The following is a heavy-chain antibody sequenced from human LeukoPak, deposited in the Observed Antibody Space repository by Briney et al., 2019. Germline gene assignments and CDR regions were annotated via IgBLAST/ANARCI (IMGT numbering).Heavy chain of an antibody. CDR3: AKAPRAAAGTYNGMDV. V-gene: IGHV3-53*01. CDR1: GFTFSNAW. Sequence: PGGSLRLSCAASGFTFSNAWMSWVRQAPGKGLAWVSVIRSGGSTHHADSVKGRFTISRDNSQDTLYLQMNGLRAEDTAVYYCAKAPRAAAGTYNGMDVWGQGTTVTVSS. J-gene: IGHJ6*02. D-gene: IGHD6-13*01. CDR2: IRSGGST.